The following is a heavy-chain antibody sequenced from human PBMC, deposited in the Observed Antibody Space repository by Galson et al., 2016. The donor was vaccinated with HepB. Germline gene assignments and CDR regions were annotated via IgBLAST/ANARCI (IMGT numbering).Heavy chain of an antibody. V-gene: IGHV1-8*01. Sequence: SVKVSCKASGYTFTNYDINWVRQATGQGLEWLGWMTPNSGKTGYAQKFQGRLTLTRDTSTSTAYMELGSLTSDDTAVYFCARNREFTGDFDYWGQGALVTVSS. D-gene: IGHD7-27*01. CDR2: MTPNSGKT. CDR3: ARNREFTGDFDY. J-gene: IGHJ4*02. CDR1: GYTFTNYD.